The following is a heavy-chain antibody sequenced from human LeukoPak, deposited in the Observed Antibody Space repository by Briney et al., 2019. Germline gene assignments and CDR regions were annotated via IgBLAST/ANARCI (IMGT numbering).Heavy chain of an antibody. CDR1: GFTFRIYA. V-gene: IGHV3-30-3*01. Sequence: GGSLTLSCAASGFTFRIYAMHRLGKAPGLARERVAVILYDGSNKYYADSVKCRFIISRDNSKNTLYLQMNSLRAEDTAVYSCARGSIAVAVFSFDYWGHGTLVTVPS. D-gene: IGHD6-19*01. CDR3: ARGSIAVAVFSFDY. CDR2: ILYDGSNK. J-gene: IGHJ4*01.